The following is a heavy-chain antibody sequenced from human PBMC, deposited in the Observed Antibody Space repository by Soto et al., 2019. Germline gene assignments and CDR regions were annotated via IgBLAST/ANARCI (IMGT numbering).Heavy chain of an antibody. D-gene: IGHD1-26*01. CDR2: ISYDGSNK. CDR1: GFTFSSYG. CDR3: AKVGATTYYYYYGMDV. Sequence: PGGSLRLSCAASGFTFSSYGMHWVRQAPCKGLEWVAVISYDGSNKYYADSVKGRFTISRDNSKNTLYLQMNSLRAEDTAVYYCAKVGATTYYYYYGMDVWGQGPTVTVSS. J-gene: IGHJ6*01. V-gene: IGHV3-30*18.